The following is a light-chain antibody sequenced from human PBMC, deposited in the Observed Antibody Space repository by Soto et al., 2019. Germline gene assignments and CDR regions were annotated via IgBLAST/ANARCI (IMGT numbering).Light chain of an antibody. CDR3: ETWDSNTHTV. V-gene: IGLV4-60*02. Sequence: QSVLTQSSSASASLGSSVKLTCTLSSGHSSYIIAWHQQQPGKAPRYLMKLEGSGSYNKGSGVPDRFSGPSSGADRYLTISHLQFEDEADYYCETWDSNTHTVFGGGTKVTVL. CDR1: SGHSSYI. J-gene: IGLJ3*02. CDR2: LEGSGSY.